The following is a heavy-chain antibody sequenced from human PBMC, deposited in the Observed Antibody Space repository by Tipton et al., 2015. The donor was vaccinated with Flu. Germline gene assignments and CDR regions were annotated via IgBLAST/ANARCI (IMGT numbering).Heavy chain of an antibody. CDR1: GDSITSSSFY. CDR2: VSHSGST. CDR3: ARDRYDILTGSFSWFDP. D-gene: IGHD3-9*01. J-gene: IGHJ5*02. Sequence: LRLSCTVSGDSITSSSFYWGWIRQPPGKGLEWIGSVSHSGSTSYNPSLKSRIVMSIDTLKSQFSLTLRSVTAADTAVYYCARDRYDILTGSFSWFDPWGQGTLVTVSS. V-gene: IGHV4-39*07.